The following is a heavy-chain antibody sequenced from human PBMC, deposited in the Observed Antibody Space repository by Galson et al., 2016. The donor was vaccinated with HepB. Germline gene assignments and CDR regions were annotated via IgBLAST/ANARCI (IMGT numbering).Heavy chain of an antibody. CDR3: ARQGSSAGELYYYDRMDV. Sequence: QSGAEVKKPGESLRISCKDSGYSFSTYWIIWVRQMPGKGLEWMGRIDPSDSYTNYSPSFQGHVTISADKSISTAYLQWSSLKASDTGIYYCARQGSSAGELYYYDRMDVWGQGTTVTVAS. V-gene: IGHV5-10-1*01. D-gene: IGHD2-15*01. CDR2: IDPSDSYT. CDR1: GYSFSTYW. J-gene: IGHJ6*02.